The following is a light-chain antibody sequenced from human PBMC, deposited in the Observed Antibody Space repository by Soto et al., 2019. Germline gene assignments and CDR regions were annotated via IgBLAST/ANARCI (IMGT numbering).Light chain of an antibody. V-gene: IGLV2-23*02. Sequence: QSALTQPASVSGSPGQSITIPCSGRSSDLGGLNYVSWYQQHPGKVPKLIIYKVDNRPSGISDRFSASKSGNTASLTISGLQAEDEADYYCCSYAGSSLYVFGTGTKLTVL. CDR3: CSYAGSSLYV. CDR2: KVD. J-gene: IGLJ1*01. CDR1: SSDLGGLNY.